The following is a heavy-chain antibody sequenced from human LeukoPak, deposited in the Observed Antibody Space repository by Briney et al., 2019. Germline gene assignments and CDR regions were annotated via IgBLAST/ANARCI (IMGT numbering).Heavy chain of an antibody. CDR3: ARDRYAYYYGSGHPGAFDY. Sequence: GGSLRLSCAASGFTFSSYEMNWVRQAPGKGLEWVSYISSSGSTIYYADSVKGRFTISRDNAKNSLYLQMNSLRAEDTAVYYCARDRYAYYYGSGHPGAFDYWGQGTLVTVSS. V-gene: IGHV3-48*03. CDR1: GFTFSSYE. D-gene: IGHD3-10*01. CDR2: ISSSGSTI. J-gene: IGHJ4*02.